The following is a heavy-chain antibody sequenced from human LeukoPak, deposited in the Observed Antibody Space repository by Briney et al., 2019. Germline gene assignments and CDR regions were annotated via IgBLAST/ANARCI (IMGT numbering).Heavy chain of an antibody. CDR1: GFTFSTHG. CDR3: AREEGSGWYYFDY. J-gene: IGHJ4*02. D-gene: IGHD6-19*01. Sequence: PGGSLRLSCVGSGFTFSTHGMNWVRQAPGKGLEWVSYISSSGSTIYYADSVKGRFTISRDNAKNSLYLQMNSPRAEDTAVYYCAREEGSGWYYFDYWGQGTLVTVSS. CDR2: ISSSGSTI. V-gene: IGHV3-48*04.